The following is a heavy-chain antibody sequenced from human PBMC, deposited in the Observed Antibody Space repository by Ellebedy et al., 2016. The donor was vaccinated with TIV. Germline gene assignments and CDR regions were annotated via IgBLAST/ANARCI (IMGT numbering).Heavy chain of an antibody. V-gene: IGHV3-53*01. CDR1: GFTFTSNA. D-gene: IGHD4-23*01. Sequence: GGSLRLXXAASGFTFTSNAMSWVRPAPGKGLEWVSSLHIGGNTYYADSVKGRFTISRDSPRNTVYLQMNSLRAEDTAVYYCAKDHGDGGNSLGYFDDWGQGALVTVSS. CDR3: AKDHGDGGNSLGYFDD. J-gene: IGHJ4*02. CDR2: LHIGGNT.